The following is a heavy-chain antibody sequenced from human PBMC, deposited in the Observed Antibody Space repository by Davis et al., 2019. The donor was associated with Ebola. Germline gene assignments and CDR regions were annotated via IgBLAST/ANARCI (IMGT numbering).Heavy chain of an antibody. CDR2: IYYSGST. V-gene: IGHV4-31*11. Sequence: MPSETLSLTCAVYGGSFSGYYWSWIRQHPGKGLEWIGYIYYSGSTYYNPSLKSRVTISVDTSKNQFSLKLSSVTAADTAVYYCARDSNYYYMDVWGKGTTVTVSS. J-gene: IGHJ6*03. CDR3: ARDSNYYYMDV. CDR1: GGSFSGYY.